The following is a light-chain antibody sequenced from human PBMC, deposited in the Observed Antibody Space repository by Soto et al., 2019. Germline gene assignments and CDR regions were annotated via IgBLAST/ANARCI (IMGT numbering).Light chain of an antibody. CDR3: QRYVSSRPWT. Sequence: EIVLTQSPGTLSLSPGERATLSCRASQSVSSTYLAWYQQKPGQAPRLLIYGASSRATGIPDRFSGSGSGTDFPLTISRLEPEDFAVYYCQRYVSSRPWTFGHGTKVDIK. CDR2: GAS. J-gene: IGKJ1*01. CDR1: QSVSSTY. V-gene: IGKV3-20*01.